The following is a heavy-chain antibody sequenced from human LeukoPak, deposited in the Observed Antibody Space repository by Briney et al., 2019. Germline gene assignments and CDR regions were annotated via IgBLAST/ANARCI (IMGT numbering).Heavy chain of an antibody. CDR2: INHSGST. J-gene: IGHJ5*02. D-gene: IGHD6-19*01. Sequence: SETLSLTCAVYGGSFSGYYWSWIRQPPGKGLEWIGEINHSGSTNYNPSLKSRVTISVDTSKNQFSLKLSSVTAADTAVYYCARGLRSLPYNWFDPWGQGTLVTVSS. V-gene: IGHV4-34*01. CDR1: GGSFSGYY. CDR3: ARGLRSLPYNWFDP.